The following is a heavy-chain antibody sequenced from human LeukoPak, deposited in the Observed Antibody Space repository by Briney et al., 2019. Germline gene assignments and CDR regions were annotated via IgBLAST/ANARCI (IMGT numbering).Heavy chain of an antibody. Sequence: GGSLRLSCAASGFTFSSYGMHWVRQAPGKGLEWVAVIWYDGSNKYYADSVKGRFTISRDNSKNTLYLQMNSLRAEDTAVYYCARGTYGGPGYYYGMDVWGQGTTVTVSS. J-gene: IGHJ6*02. V-gene: IGHV3-33*01. CDR1: GFTFSSYG. CDR3: ARGTYGGPGYYYGMDV. D-gene: IGHD4-23*01. CDR2: IWYDGSNK.